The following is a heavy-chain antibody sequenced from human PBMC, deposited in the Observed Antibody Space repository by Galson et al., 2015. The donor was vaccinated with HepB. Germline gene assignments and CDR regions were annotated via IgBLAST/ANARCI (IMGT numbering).Heavy chain of an antibody. J-gene: IGHJ5*02. CDR2: IKSKTDGETT. CDR1: GFPFTNAW. CDR3: TTDVYYSTYWSWLDP. V-gene: IGHV3-15*01. D-gene: IGHD2-8*02. Sequence: SLRLSCAASGFPFTNAWMTWVRQAPGMGLEWVGRIKSKTDGETTDYDAPGKGRFTISRDDSKNRLSLQMNSLKTEDTAVYYCTTDVYYSTYWSWLDPWGQGTLVTVSS.